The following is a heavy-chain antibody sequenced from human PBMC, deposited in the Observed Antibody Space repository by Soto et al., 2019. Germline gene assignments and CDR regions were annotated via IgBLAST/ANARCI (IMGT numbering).Heavy chain of an antibody. D-gene: IGHD2-21*01. V-gene: IGHV4-59*01. CDR2: IYYSGST. J-gene: IGHJ6*02. Sequence: ETLSLTCTVSGGSISSYYWSWIRQPPGKGLEWIGYIYYSGSTNYNPSLKSRVTISVDTSKNQFSLKLSSVTAADTAVYYCARDKVIDYYGMDVWGQGTTVTVSS. CDR3: ARDKVIDYYGMDV. CDR1: GGSISSYY.